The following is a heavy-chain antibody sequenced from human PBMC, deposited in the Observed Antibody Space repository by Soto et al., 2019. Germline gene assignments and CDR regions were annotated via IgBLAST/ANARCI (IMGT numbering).Heavy chain of an antibody. CDR1: GYTFTKFH. J-gene: IGHJ4*02. CDR3: ARDVIGHANYETNGYSIDH. V-gene: IGHV1-46*01. Sequence: ASVKVSCKASGYTFTKFHIHWVRQAPGQGLEWMGMINPSGGVTRDAQRFQGGITMTSDTSTSSVYMELRGLTSEDTAVYYCARDVIGHANYETNGYSIDHWGPGTLVTVSS. D-gene: IGHD2-15*01. CDR2: INPSGGVT.